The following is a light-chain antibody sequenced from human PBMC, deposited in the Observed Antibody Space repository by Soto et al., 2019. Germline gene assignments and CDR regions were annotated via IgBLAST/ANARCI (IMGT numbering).Light chain of an antibody. CDR2: GAS. CDR3: LQYNNWPPPFYT. J-gene: IGKJ2*01. V-gene: IGKV3D-15*01. CDR1: QSVSNN. Sequence: EVVLTQSPGTLSLSPGERATLSCRASQSVSNNYLAWYQQKPGQAPRLLIYGASSRATGIPDRFSGSGSGTEFTLTISSLQSEDFAIYYCLQYNNWPPPFYTFGQGTTVDIK.